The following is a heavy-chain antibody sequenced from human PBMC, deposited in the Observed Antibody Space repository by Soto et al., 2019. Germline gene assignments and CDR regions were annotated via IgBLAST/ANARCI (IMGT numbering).Heavy chain of an antibody. CDR3: TSEGAASTDYGGNIYL. V-gene: IGHV6-1*01. J-gene: IGHJ4*02. CDR1: GDSVSSRRAA. Sequence: SQTLSLTCAISGDSVSSRRAAWNWIRQSPSRGLEWLGRTYYRSKWYDDYAVSVKGRISINPDTSKNQFSLHLSSVTPEDTAVYFCTSEGAASTDYGGNIYLWGPGTLVTVSS. D-gene: IGHD2-15*01. CDR2: TYYRSKWYD.